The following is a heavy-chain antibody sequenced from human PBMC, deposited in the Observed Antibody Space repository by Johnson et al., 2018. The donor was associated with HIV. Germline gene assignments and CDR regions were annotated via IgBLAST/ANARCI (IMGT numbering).Heavy chain of an antibody. CDR3: TTAIVIDAFDI. CDR2: ISYDGDNK. J-gene: IGHJ3*02. Sequence: QVQLVESGGGVVQPGRSLRLSCAASGFTFSSYGVHWVRQAPGKGLEWVAVISYDGDNKYYADSVKGRFTISRDNSKNTLYLQMNSLTTEDTAVYYCTTAIVIDAFDIWGQGTMVTVSS. CDR1: GFTFSSYG. V-gene: IGHV3-30*19. D-gene: IGHD3-16*02.